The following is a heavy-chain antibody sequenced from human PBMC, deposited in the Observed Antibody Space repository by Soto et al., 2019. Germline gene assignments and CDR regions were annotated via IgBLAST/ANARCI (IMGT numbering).Heavy chain of an antibody. J-gene: IGHJ3*02. CDR2: INHSGIT. CDR3: ARYCSSRTCYGGAFDI. CDR1: VGSFSGHY. D-gene: IGHD2-2*01. Sequence: QVQLQQWGAGLLKPSETLSLTCAVYVGSFSGHYWSWIRQPPGKGLQWIGEINHSGITNYNPSLKSRVTMSVDASKNQFSLNLSSVTAADTAVYYCARYCSSRTCYGGAFDIWGQGTMVTVSS. V-gene: IGHV4-34*01.